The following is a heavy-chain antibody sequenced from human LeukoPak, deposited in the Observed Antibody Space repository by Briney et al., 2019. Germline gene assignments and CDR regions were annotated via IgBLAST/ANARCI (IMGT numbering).Heavy chain of an antibody. V-gene: IGHV1-18*01. Sequence: ASVKVSCKASGHTFSSDGFSWVRQAPGQGPEWMGWVSVYYDNTNYAQKFQGRVTMTADTSTATVYMELRSLTYDDTAVYYCARHTYCGSASCLFDPWGQGTLVTVSS. J-gene: IGHJ5*02. CDR2: VSVYYDNT. CDR1: GHTFSSDG. D-gene: IGHD2-2*01. CDR3: ARHTYCGSASCLFDP.